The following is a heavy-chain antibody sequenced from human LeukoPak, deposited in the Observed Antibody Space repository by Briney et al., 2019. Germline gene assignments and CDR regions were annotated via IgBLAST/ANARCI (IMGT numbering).Heavy chain of an antibody. Sequence: SQTLSLTCTVSGVSISSSSFYWSWIRQPAGKGLEWIGHIYTSGSTNYNPSLKSRVTISLHTSKNQFSLELSSVTAADTAVYYCARDGYYGSGNYWHYWGQGTLVTVSS. CDR3: ARDGYYGSGNYWHY. V-gene: IGHV4-61*09. D-gene: IGHD3-10*01. CDR2: IYTSGST. J-gene: IGHJ4*02. CDR1: GVSISSSSFY.